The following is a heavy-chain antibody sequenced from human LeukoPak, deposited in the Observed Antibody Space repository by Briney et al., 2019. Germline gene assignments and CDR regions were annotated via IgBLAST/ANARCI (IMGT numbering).Heavy chain of an antibody. J-gene: IGHJ5*02. V-gene: IGHV1-69*05. D-gene: IGHD1-7*01. Sequence: ASVKVSCKASGGTFSSYAISWVRQAPGQGLEWMGGIIPILGTANYAQKFQGRVTITTDESTSTAYMELSSLRAEETAVYYCARDLTGTNWFDPWGQGTLVTVSS. CDR3: ARDLTGTNWFDP. CDR1: GGTFSSYA. CDR2: IIPILGTA.